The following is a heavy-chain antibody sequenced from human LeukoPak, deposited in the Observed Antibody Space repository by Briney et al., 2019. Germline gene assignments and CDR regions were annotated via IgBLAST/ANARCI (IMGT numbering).Heavy chain of an antibody. V-gene: IGHV4-31*03. CDR1: GGSISSGGYY. D-gene: IGHD2-21*01. J-gene: IGHJ3*02. CDR3: AARFGGEEVAFDI. CDR2: IYYSGST. Sequence: SETLSLTCTVSGGSISSGGYYWSWIRQQPGKGLEWIGYIYYSGSTYYNPSLKSRVTISVDTSKNQFSLKLSSVTAADTAVYYCAARFGGEEVAFDIWGQGTMVTVSS.